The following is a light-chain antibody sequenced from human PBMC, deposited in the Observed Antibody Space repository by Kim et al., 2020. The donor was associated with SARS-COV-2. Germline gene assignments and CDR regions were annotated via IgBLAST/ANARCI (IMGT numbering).Light chain of an antibody. CDR1: QDIRND. J-gene: IGKJ5*01. V-gene: IGKV1-17*01. CDR2: GAS. Sequence: ASVGDRGTIPCRASQDIRNDLGWYQQSPGRAPKRLIYGASSLQSGAPSRFSGSGSGTEFTLTISSLQPEDFATYFCLQHNSYPITFGQGTRLEIK. CDR3: LQHNSYPIT.